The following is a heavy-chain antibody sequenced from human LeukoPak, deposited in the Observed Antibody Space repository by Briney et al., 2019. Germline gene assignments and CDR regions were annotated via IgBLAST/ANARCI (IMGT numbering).Heavy chain of an antibody. V-gene: IGHV1-18*01. D-gene: IGHD2-2*01. Sequence: GASVKVSCKASGYAFTNYGVTWVRQAPGQGLEWVGCISPYNGNTKYAQKLQSRVTMTTDTSATTPYMELRSLRSEDTVVYYCATSGQVGPAAIGLDYWGQGTLVTVSS. CDR1: GYAFTNYG. CDR3: ATSGQVGPAAIGLDY. CDR2: ISPYNGNT. J-gene: IGHJ4*02.